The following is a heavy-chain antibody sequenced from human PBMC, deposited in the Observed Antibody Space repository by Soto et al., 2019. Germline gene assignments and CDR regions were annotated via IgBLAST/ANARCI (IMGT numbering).Heavy chain of an antibody. CDR1: GYTFTSYG. Sequence: QVQLVQSGAEVKKPGASVKVSCKASGYTFTSYGISWVRQAPGQALEWMGWISAYNGNTNYAQKLQGRVTTPTDTSTSPAYVELRSLRSADTAVYYCARDFGVIAGARSDYYGMDVWGQGTTVTFSS. CDR3: ARDFGVIAGARSDYYGMDV. CDR2: ISAYNGNT. D-gene: IGHD6-25*01. V-gene: IGHV1-18*01. J-gene: IGHJ6*02.